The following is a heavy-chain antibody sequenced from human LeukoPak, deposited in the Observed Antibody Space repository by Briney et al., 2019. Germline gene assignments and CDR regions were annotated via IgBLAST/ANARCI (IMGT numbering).Heavy chain of an antibody. V-gene: IGHV3-30*18. Sequence: PGGSLRLSCAASGFTVSSNYMSWVRQAPGKGLEWVALISYDGSNKYYEDSVKGRFTISRDNSKNTLYLQMNSLRAEDTAVYYCAKDVGSGWAYYFDYWGQGTLVTVSS. CDR2: ISYDGSNK. D-gene: IGHD6-19*01. J-gene: IGHJ4*02. CDR3: AKDVGSGWAYYFDY. CDR1: GFTVSSNY.